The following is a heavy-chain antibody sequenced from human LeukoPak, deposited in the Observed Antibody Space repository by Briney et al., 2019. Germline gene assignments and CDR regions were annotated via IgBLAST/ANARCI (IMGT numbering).Heavy chain of an antibody. V-gene: IGHV1-69*02. CDR2: IIPILGIA. J-gene: IGHJ2*01. CDR1: GGTFSSYT. Sequence: SVKVSCKASGGTFSSYTISWVRQAPGQGLEWMGRIIPILGIANNAQKFQGRVTITADKSTSTAYMELSSLRSEDTAVYYCARGDKYWYFDLWGRGTLVTVSS. D-gene: IGHD3-10*01. CDR3: ARGDKYWYFDL.